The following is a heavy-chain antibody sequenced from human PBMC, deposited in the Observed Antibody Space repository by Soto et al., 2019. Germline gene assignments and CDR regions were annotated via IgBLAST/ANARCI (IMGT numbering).Heavy chain of an antibody. CDR1: GGTFSSYA. J-gene: IGHJ5*02. Sequence: GASVKVSRKASGGTFSSYAISWVRQAPGQGLEWMGGIIPIFGTANYAQKFQGRVTITADESTSTAYMELSSLRSEDTAVYYCARSIGSSGYYFWFDPWGQGTLVTVSS. CDR2: IIPIFGTA. CDR3: ARSIGSSGYYFWFDP. D-gene: IGHD3-22*01. V-gene: IGHV1-69*13.